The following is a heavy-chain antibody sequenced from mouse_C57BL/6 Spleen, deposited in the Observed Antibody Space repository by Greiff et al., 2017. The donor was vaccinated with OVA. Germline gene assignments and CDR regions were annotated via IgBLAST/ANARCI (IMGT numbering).Heavy chain of an antibody. J-gene: IGHJ2*01. Sequence: QVQLQQSGAELVRPGASVTLSCKASGYTFTDYEMHWVKQTPVHGLEWIGAIDPETGGTAYNQKFKGKAILTADKSSSTAYMELRSLTSEDSAVYYCTGIVTTVVATPRYFDYWGQGTTLTVSS. D-gene: IGHD1-1*01. V-gene: IGHV1-15*01. CDR2: IDPETGGT. CDR1: GYTFTDYE. CDR3: TGIVTTVVATPRYFDY.